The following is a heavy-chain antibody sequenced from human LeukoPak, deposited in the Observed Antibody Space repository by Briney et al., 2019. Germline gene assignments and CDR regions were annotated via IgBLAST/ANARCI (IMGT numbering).Heavy chain of an antibody. CDR1: GFTFSDYV. CDR2: ISDSGGRT. D-gene: IGHD3-3*01. Sequence: GGSLRLSCAASGFTFSDYVMGWVRQAPGKGLEWVSGISDSGGRTKYADSVKGRFTISRDNSKNTVYLQMNSLKTEDTAVYYCASYTSAVQLRFLELTQQWGQGTLVTVSS. J-gene: IGHJ4*02. CDR3: ASYTSAVQLRFLELTQQ. V-gene: IGHV3-23*01.